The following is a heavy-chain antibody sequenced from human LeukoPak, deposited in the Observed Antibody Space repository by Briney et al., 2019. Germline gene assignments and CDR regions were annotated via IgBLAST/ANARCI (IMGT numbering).Heavy chain of an antibody. Sequence: GGSLRLSCAASGFTFSSYWMSWVHQAPGKGLEWVANIKQDGSEKYYVDSVKGRFTISRDNAKNSLYLQMNSLRAEDTAVYYCARGGPYCGGDCYYFDYWGQGTLVTVSS. D-gene: IGHD2-21*02. CDR1: GFTFSSYW. J-gene: IGHJ4*02. V-gene: IGHV3-7*01. CDR3: ARGGPYCGGDCYYFDY. CDR2: IKQDGSEK.